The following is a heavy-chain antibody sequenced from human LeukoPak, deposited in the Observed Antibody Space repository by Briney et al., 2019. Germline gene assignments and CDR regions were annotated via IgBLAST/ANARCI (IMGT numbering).Heavy chain of an antibody. V-gene: IGHV3-23*01. CDR2: ISGGGSER. CDR1: GFTFTSYS. J-gene: IGHJ3*02. Sequence: QPGGSLRLSCAASGFTFTSYSMSWVRQPPGKGLEWVSFISGGGSERVYANPGKGRFTISKDNSKNTLYVEMNSMRAEDTAIYYCARGGRAQGPFDIWGQGTMVTVSS. CDR3: ARGGRAQGPFDI.